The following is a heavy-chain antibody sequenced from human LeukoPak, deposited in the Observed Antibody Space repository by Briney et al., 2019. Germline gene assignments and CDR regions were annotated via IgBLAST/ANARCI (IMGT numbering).Heavy chain of an antibody. CDR2: IYTSGST. D-gene: IGHD4-17*01. CDR3: ARDEGYGDYVHYYYGMDV. V-gene: IGHV4-4*07. J-gene: IGHJ6*02. CDR1: GGSISSYY. Sequence: SETLSLTCTVSGGSISSYYWSWIRQPAGKGLEWIGRIYTSGSTNYNPSLKSRVTMSVDTSKNQFSLKLGSVTAADTAVYYCARDEGYGDYVHYYYGMDVWGQGTTVTVSS.